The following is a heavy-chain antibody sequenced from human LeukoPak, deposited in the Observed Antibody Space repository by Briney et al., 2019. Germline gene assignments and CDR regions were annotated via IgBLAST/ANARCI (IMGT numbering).Heavy chain of an antibody. D-gene: IGHD4-23*01. V-gene: IGHV4-59*08. CDR2: IYDSGYT. Sequence: SEALSLTCTVSGASIRTYHWSWFRQSPGKGLEWTASIYDSGYTNYSPSLKSRTTISVDTSNNQFSLRLTSVTAADTAAYYCARLNKAGGSHRDFDCWGQGTLVTVSS. CDR3: ARLNKAGGSHRDFDC. J-gene: IGHJ4*02. CDR1: GASIRTYH.